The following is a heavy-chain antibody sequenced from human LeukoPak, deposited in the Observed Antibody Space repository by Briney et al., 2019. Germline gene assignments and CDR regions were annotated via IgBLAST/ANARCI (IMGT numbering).Heavy chain of an antibody. V-gene: IGHV4-39*01. CDR2: IYHSGST. J-gene: IGHJ4*02. Sequence: SETLSLTCTVSGGSVSRSSYYWGWIRQPPGKGLEWIGNIYHSGSTYYNPSLKSRVTISVDTSKNQFSLKLSSVTAADTAVYYCARGGGTVVRGVLSYFDYWGQGTLVTVSS. CDR3: ARGGGTVVRGVLSYFDY. D-gene: IGHD3-10*01. CDR1: GGSVSRSSYY.